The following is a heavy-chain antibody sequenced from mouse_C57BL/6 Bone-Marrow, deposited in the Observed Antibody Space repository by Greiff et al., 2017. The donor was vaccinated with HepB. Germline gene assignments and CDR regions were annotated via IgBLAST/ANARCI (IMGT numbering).Heavy chain of an antibody. V-gene: IGHV1-31*01. Sequence: VQLQQSGPALVKPGASVKISCKASGYSFTGYYMHWVKQSHGNILDWIGYIYPYNGVSSYNQKFNGKSTLTVDKSSSTAYMELRSLTSEDSAVYYCAREGYYGSSYGWFAYWGQGTLVTVSA. D-gene: IGHD1-1*01. CDR2: IYPYNGVS. J-gene: IGHJ3*01. CDR3: AREGYYGSSYGWFAY. CDR1: GYSFTGYY.